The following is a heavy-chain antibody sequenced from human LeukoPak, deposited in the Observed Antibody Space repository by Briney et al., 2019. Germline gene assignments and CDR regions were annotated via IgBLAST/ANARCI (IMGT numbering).Heavy chain of an antibody. Sequence: GGSLRLSCEASGFTFSSYSMNWVRQAPGKGLEWVSSISSSSSYIYYADSVKGRFTISRDNAKNSLYLQMNSLRAEDTAVYYCARGRRLVRGSNWFDPWGQGTLVTVSS. V-gene: IGHV3-21*01. CDR1: GFTFSSYS. J-gene: IGHJ5*02. D-gene: IGHD3-10*01. CDR3: ARGRRLVRGSNWFDP. CDR2: ISSSSSYI.